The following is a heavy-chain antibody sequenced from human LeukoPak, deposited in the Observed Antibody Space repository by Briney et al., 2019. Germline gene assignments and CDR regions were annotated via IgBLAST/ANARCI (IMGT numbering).Heavy chain of an antibody. J-gene: IGHJ4*02. D-gene: IGHD3-22*01. CDR1: GGSISSGDYY. CDR2: SFYSGST. Sequence: PSETLSLTCTVSGGSISSGDYYWSWIRQPPGKGLEWIGYSFYSGSTNYNPSLKSRITISVDTSKKEFSLKLNSVTAADTAVYYCARQYGSSGSPLDYWGQGTLVTVSS. V-gene: IGHV4-61*08. CDR3: ARQYGSSGSPLDY.